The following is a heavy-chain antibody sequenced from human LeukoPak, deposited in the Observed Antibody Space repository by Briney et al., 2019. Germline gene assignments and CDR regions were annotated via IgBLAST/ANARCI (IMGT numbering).Heavy chain of an antibody. Sequence: ASVKVSCKASGYTFTTSDINWVRQATGQGLEWMGWMNPNTGNTGYAQRFQGRATMTRDTSISTAYMELSSLRSEDTAVYYCARAPGYCSSTTCDKRFDPWGQGTLVTVSS. CDR3: ARAPGYCSSTTCDKRFDP. CDR2: MNPNTGNT. J-gene: IGHJ5*02. CDR1: GYTFTTSD. D-gene: IGHD2-2*02. V-gene: IGHV1-8*01.